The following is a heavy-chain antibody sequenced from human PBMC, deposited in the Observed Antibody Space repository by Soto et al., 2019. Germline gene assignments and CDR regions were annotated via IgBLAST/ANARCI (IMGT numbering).Heavy chain of an antibody. CDR1: GFTFSSYG. D-gene: IGHD3-10*01. Sequence: GGSLRLSCAASGFTFSSYGMHWVRQAPGKGLEWVAVISYDGSNKYYADSVKGRFTISRDNSKNTLYLQMNSLRAEDTAVYYCAKDLMVRDGGDDPWGQGTLVTVSS. V-gene: IGHV3-30*18. CDR2: ISYDGSNK. J-gene: IGHJ5*02. CDR3: AKDLMVRDGGDDP.